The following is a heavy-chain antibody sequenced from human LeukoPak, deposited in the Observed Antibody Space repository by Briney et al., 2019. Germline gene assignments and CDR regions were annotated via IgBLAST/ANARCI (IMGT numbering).Heavy chain of an antibody. CDR3: ARCSFTVSSTSCSFDY. CDR2: IWYDGSNK. Sequence: GGSLRLSCAASGFTFSSYGMHWARQAPGKGLEWVAVIWYDGSNKYYADSVKGRFTISRDNSKNTLYLQMNSLRAEDTAVYYCARCSFTVSSTSCSFDYWGQGTLVTVSS. D-gene: IGHD2-2*01. J-gene: IGHJ4*02. V-gene: IGHV3-33*01. CDR1: GFTFSSYG.